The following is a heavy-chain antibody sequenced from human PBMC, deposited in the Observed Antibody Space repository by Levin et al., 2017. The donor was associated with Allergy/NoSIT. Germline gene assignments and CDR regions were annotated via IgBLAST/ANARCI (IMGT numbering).Heavy chain of an antibody. CDR1: GFTFSSYW. Sequence: GGSLRLSCAAPGFTFSSYWMTWVRQAPGKGLEWVANIKQDGSERFYVDSVKGRFTISRDNAKNSLYLQMNSLRAEDTAVYYCVRDKRPCGGDCFDYWGQGTLVTVSS. D-gene: IGHD2-21*01. CDR3: VRDKRPCGGDCFDY. J-gene: IGHJ4*02. V-gene: IGHV3-7*01. CDR2: IKQDGSER.